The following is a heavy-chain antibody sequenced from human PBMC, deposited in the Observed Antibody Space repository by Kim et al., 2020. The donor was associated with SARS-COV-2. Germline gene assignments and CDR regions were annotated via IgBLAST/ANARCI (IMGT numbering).Heavy chain of an antibody. Sequence: GGSLRLSCAASGFTFSSYAMSWVRQAPGKGLEWVSAISGSGGSTYYADSVKGRFTISRDNSKNMLYLQMNSLRAEDTAVYYCAIPPGSGSYRLDYWGQGTLVTVSS. J-gene: IGHJ4*02. CDR3: AIPPGSGSYRLDY. D-gene: IGHD1-26*01. CDR2: ISGSGGST. V-gene: IGHV3-23*01. CDR1: GFTFSSYA.